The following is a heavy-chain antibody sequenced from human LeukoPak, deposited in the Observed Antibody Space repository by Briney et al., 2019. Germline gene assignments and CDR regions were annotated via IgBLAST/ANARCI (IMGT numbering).Heavy chain of an antibody. Sequence: GGSLRLSCAASGFTFSTYAMTWVRQAPGKGLEWVSRISGSGGTTHYRDSVEGRFTISRDNSKNTLYLQMNSLRAEDTAVYYCATTVGRYFDYWGQGTLVTVSS. CDR1: GFTFSTYA. D-gene: IGHD4-23*01. J-gene: IGHJ4*02. CDR2: ISGSGGTT. V-gene: IGHV3-23*01. CDR3: ATTVGRYFDY.